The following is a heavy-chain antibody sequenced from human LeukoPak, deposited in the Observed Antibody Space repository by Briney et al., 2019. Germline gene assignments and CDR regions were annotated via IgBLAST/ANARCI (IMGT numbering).Heavy chain of an antibody. J-gene: IGHJ5*02. V-gene: IGHV4-61*02. Sequence: PSQTLSLPCTVSGGSISSGSYYWSWIRQPAGKGLEWIGRIYTSGSTNYNPSLKSRATISVDTSKNQFSLKLSSVTAADTAVYYCARDGESYSSSWYYNWFDPWGQGTLSPSPQ. D-gene: IGHD6-13*01. CDR1: GGSISSGSYY. CDR3: ARDGESYSSSWYYNWFDP. CDR2: IYTSGST.